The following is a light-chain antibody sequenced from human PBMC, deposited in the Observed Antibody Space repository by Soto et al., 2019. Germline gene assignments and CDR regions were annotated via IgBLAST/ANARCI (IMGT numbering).Light chain of an antibody. Sequence: ASQKTQSPSSLSASVGDRVTITCRASQDIRNKLGWFQQKPGKAPELLIYAASNLQSGVPSRFSGSGSGTDFTLTISSLQPEDFATYYCLQDHNYAWTFGQGTKVEIK. CDR3: LQDHNYAWT. J-gene: IGKJ1*01. CDR1: QDIRNK. CDR2: AAS. V-gene: IGKV1-6*01.